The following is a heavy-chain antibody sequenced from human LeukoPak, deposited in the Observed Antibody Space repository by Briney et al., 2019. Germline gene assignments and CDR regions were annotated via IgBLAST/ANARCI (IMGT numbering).Heavy chain of an antibody. CDR1: GGSISSSSYY. CDR3: ARHGSHVWFGDEIYFDY. CDR2: IYYSGST. J-gene: IGHJ4*02. V-gene: IGHV4-39*01. D-gene: IGHD3-10*01. Sequence: PSETLSLTCTVSGGSISSSSYYWGWIRQPPGKGLEWIGSIYYSGSTYYNPSLKSRVTISVDTSKNQFSLKLSSVTAADTAVYYCARHGSHVWFGDEIYFDYWGQGTLVTVSS.